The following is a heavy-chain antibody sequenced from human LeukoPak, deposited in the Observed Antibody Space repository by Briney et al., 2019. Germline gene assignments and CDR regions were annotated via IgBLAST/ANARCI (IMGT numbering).Heavy chain of an antibody. V-gene: IGHV3-23*01. D-gene: IGHD1-26*01. J-gene: IGHJ4*02. CDR3: AAGWYSGSTEY. Sequence: GVLRLSCAASGFTFSSYAMSWVRQAPGKGLEWVSGISGSGGTTYYADSVKGRFTISRDNSKNTLYLQMNSLRAEDTAVYFCAAGWYSGSTEYWGQGTLVTVSS. CDR1: GFTFSSYA. CDR2: ISGSGGTT.